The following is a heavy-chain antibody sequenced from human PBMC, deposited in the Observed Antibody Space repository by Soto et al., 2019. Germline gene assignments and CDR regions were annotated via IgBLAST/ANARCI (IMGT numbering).Heavy chain of an antibody. CDR3: ARDLAVGATRVFFDY. CDR1: GGSFSGYY. CDR2: INHSGST. D-gene: IGHD1-26*01. Sequence: QVQLQQWGAGLLKPSETLSLTCAVYGGSFSGYYWSWIRQPPGKGLEWIGEINHSGSTNYNPSLKSRVTISVDTPKNQFSLKLSSVTAADTAVYYCARDLAVGATRVFFDYWGQGTLVTVSS. V-gene: IGHV4-34*01. J-gene: IGHJ4*02.